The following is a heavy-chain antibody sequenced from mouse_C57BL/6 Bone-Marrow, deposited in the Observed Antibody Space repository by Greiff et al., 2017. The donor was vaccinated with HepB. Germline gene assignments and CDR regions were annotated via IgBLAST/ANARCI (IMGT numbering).Heavy chain of an antibody. CDR2: IYPGSGST. V-gene: IGHV1-55*01. CDR3: ATKGWLLPAWFAY. D-gene: IGHD2-3*01. Sequence: VQLQQPGAELVKPGASVKMSCKASGYTFTSYWITWVKQRPGQGLEWIGDIYPGSGSTNYNEKFKSKATLTVDTSSSTAYMQLSSLTSEDSAVYYCATKGWLLPAWFAYWGQGTLVTVSA. CDR1: GYTFTSYW. J-gene: IGHJ3*01.